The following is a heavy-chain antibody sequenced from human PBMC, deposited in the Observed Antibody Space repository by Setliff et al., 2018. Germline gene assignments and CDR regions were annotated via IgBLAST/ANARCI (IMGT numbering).Heavy chain of an antibody. J-gene: IGHJ4*02. V-gene: IGHV1-2*02. D-gene: IGHD1-26*01. CDR3: VRDLGQWALDF. Sequence: ASVKVSCKASGNRFPDYNLHWVRQAPGQGLEWMGWINPDSGDTHSAQKFQGRVTMTKDTSTSTAYMELRSLRPDDTAVYYCVRDLGQWALDFWGQGTLVTVS. CDR2: INPDSGDT. CDR1: GNRFPDYN.